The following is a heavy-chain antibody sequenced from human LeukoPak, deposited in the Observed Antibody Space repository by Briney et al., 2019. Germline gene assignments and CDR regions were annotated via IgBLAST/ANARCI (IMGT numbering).Heavy chain of an antibody. CDR1: GGTFSSYA. CDR2: IIPIFGTA. Sequence: ASVKVSCKASGGTFSSYAISWVRQAPGQGLEWMGGIIPIFGTANYAQKFQGRVTITTDESTSTAYMELSSLRSEDTAVYYCARDVDCSGGSCYGYGWFDPWGQGTLVTVSS. CDR3: ARDVDCSGGSCYGYGWFDP. J-gene: IGHJ5*02. V-gene: IGHV1-69*05. D-gene: IGHD2-15*01.